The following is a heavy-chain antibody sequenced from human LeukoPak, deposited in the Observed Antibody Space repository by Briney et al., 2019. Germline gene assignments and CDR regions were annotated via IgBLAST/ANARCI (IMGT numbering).Heavy chain of an antibody. V-gene: IGHV3-74*01. Sequence: GGSLRLSCAASGFTSSSYWMHWVRQVPGKGLVWVSRISGDGTARNYADSVKGRFTISRDDAKNTVDLQMNSLRAEDTAVYYCARADGSYYFDYWGQGTLVTVSS. J-gene: IGHJ4*02. CDR2: ISGDGTAR. CDR3: ARADGSYYFDY. CDR1: GFTSSSYW. D-gene: IGHD1-26*01.